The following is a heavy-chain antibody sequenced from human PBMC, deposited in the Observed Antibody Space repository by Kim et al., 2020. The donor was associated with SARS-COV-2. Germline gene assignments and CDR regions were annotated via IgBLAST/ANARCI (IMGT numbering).Heavy chain of an antibody. CDR3: ARGGNSSSRRAFDY. D-gene: IGHD6-13*01. Sequence: ASSGRGRFTISRDNAKNTLYLEMNSLRAEDTAVYYCARGGNSSSRRAFDYWGQGTLVTVSS. V-gene: IGHV3-74*01. J-gene: IGHJ4*02.